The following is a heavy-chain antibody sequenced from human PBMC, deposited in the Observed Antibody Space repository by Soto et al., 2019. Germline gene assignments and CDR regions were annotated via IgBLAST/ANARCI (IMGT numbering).Heavy chain of an antibody. CDR1: GDTFTSYA. CDR2: INAGDGNT. D-gene: IGHD6-19*01. V-gene: IGHV1-3*01. Sequence: ASVKLSCKACGDTFTSYAMHWVRQAPGQRLEWMGWINAGDGNTTYSQKFQGRVTITRDTSTSTVYMELSSLTSEDTAVYYCARASVSGRRFDYWGEGTLLTVSS. CDR3: ARASVSGRRFDY. J-gene: IGHJ4*02.